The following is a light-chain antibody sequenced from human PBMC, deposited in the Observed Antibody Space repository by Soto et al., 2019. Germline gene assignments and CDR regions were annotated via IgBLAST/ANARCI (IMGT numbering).Light chain of an antibody. CDR2: GAS. CDR1: QSVSSN. J-gene: IGKJ1*01. Sequence: EIVMTQSPVTLSVSPGERATLSCRATQSVSSNLAWYQQKPGQAPRLLISGASTRATGIPARFSGSGSGTAFTLTISSLQSEDFAVYYCQQYNKWPWTFGQGTKVEIK. CDR3: QQYNKWPWT. V-gene: IGKV3-15*01.